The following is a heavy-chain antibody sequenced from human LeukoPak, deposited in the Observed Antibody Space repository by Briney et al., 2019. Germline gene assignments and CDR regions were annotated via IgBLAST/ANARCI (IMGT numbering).Heavy chain of an antibody. Sequence: GGSLRLSCAASGFTFSSYAMMWVRQAPAKGLEWVSAIGSGSGGTTIYADSVKGRFTISRDNSKNTLYLQMTSLRGEDTAVYYCTKNYESGRGVPYAMDVWGQGTTVTVSS. J-gene: IGHJ6*01. CDR2: IGSGSGGTT. CDR3: TKNYESGRGVPYAMDV. D-gene: IGHD3-10*01. CDR1: GFTFSSYA. V-gene: IGHV3-23*01.